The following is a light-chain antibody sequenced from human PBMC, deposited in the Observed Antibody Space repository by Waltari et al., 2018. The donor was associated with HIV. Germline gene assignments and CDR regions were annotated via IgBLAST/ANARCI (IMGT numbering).Light chain of an antibody. J-gene: IGKJ4*01. Sequence: DIGMTHAPDSLAVSRGERATINGKASHRGLYTYNSKNDLAWYQNKPGQPPKRLIYWASTRQSGVPERFSVSGSGPDFTLTISSLQADDVAIYYCQQYYSSPPLFGRGTKVEI. CDR1: HRGLYTYNSKND. CDR2: WAS. V-gene: IGKV4-1*01. CDR3: QQYYSSPPL.